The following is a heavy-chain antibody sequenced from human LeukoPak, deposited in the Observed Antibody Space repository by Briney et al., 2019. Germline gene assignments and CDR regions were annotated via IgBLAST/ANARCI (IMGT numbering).Heavy chain of an antibody. CDR3: TTLSWSGYLDY. J-gene: IGHJ4*02. CDR2: IKSKADGGTT. D-gene: IGHD3-3*01. CDR1: RFTFSNAW. Sequence: GGSLRLSCAASRFTFSNAWMSSVRQAPGKGLEWVGRIKSKADGGTTDYAAPVKGRFTISRDDSKNALYLQMDSLKTEDTAVFYSTTLSWSGYLDYWGQGTLVTVSS. V-gene: IGHV3-15*01.